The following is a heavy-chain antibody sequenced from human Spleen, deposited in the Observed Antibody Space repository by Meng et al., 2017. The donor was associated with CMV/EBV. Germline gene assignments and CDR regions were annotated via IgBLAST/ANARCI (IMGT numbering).Heavy chain of an antibody. CDR1: GFTFSSYW. V-gene: IGHV3-74*01. CDR3: ARIPDFWSGYYPGG. Sequence: GESLKISCAASGFTFSSYWMHWVRQAPGKGLVWVSRINTDGSSTSYADSVKGRFTISRDNAKNTLYLQMNSLRAEDTAVYYCARIPDFWSGYYPGGWGQGTLVTVSS. J-gene: IGHJ4*02. D-gene: IGHD3-3*01. CDR2: INTDGSST.